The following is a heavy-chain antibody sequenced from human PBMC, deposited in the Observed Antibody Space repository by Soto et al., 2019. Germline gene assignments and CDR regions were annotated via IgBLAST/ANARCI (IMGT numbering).Heavy chain of an antibody. CDR2: VSLGGGA. V-gene: IGHV4-4*02. Sequence: QVQLQESGPGLVKPSETLSLSCAVSGVSITSTYWWSWVRQPPGKGLQWIGEVSLGGGANYNPSLKSRVTISVDNSKNQFSLTLNSVTAADTAVYFCAGSTADTTLKASSFWGQGTLVTVSS. CDR3: AGSTADTTLKASSF. CDR1: GVSITSTYW. J-gene: IGHJ4*02. D-gene: IGHD4-4*01.